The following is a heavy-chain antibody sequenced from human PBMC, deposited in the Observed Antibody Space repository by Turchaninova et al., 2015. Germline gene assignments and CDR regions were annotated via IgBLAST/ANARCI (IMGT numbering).Heavy chain of an antibody. Sequence: EVQLVQSGAEVKKPGESLKIPCKGSGYRCTSYWIAWVRQMPGKGLECMGIIYPGDSDTRYSPSFQGQVTISADRSISTAYLQWSSLKASDSAIYYCARLANYDSSGSLGCWGQGTLVTVSS. D-gene: IGHD3-22*01. V-gene: IGHV5-51*01. CDR2: IYPGDSDT. J-gene: IGHJ4*02. CDR3: ARLANYDSSGSLGC. CDR1: GYRCTSYW.